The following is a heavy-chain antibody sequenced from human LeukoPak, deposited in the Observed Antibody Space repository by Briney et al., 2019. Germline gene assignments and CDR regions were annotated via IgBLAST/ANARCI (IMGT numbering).Heavy chain of an antibody. V-gene: IGHV3-33*01. CDR1: GFTFSSYG. CDR2: IWYDGSNK. J-gene: IGHJ4*02. D-gene: IGHD6-19*01. CDR3: ASSGWYHYFDY. Sequence: GGSLRLSCVASGFTFSSYGMHWVRQAPGKGLEWVAVIWYDGSNKYYADSVKGRFTISRDNSKNTLYLQMNSLRAEDTAVYYCASSGWYHYFDYWGQGTLVTVSS.